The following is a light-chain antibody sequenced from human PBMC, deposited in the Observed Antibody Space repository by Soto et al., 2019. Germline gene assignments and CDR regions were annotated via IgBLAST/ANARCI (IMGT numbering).Light chain of an antibody. CDR3: QQRSNWPLT. CDR2: DAS. J-gene: IGKJ4*01. CDR1: QTISSN. Sequence: EIVMTQSPATLSVPPGERATLSCRASQTISSNLVWYQQKPGQAPRLLIYDASNRATGIPARFSGSGSGTDFTLTISSLEPEDFAVYYCQQRSNWPLTFGGGTKV. V-gene: IGKV3-11*01.